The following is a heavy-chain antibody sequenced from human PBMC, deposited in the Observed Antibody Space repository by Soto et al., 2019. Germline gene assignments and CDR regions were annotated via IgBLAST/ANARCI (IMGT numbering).Heavy chain of an antibody. CDR3: AREALRRGYSYGTFDY. J-gene: IGHJ4*02. V-gene: IGHV4-59*01. CDR1: GGSISSDY. Sequence: PSETLSLTCTVSGGSISSDYWIWIRQPPGKGLEWIGYTFYSGSTNYNPSLKSRVTISLDASKNQLSLKLSSVTAADTAVYYCAREALRRGYSYGTFDYWGQGTLVTVSS. CDR2: TFYSGST. D-gene: IGHD5-18*01.